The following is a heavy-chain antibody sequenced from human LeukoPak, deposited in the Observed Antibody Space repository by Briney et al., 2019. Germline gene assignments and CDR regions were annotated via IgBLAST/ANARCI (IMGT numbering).Heavy chain of an antibody. D-gene: IGHD2-15*01. Sequence: PGGSLRLSCAASGFTFSRYWMTWVRQAPGKGLEWVANIKQDGSEKYYVDSVKGRLTISRDNAKNSMYLQMNSLRVEDTAVYYCARSGDSVYWGQGTLVTVSS. J-gene: IGHJ4*02. CDR3: ARSGDSVY. V-gene: IGHV3-7*05. CDR2: IKQDGSEK. CDR1: GFTFSRYW.